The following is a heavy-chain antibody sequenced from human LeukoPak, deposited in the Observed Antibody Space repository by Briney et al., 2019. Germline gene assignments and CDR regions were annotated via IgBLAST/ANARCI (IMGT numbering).Heavy chain of an antibody. CDR2: INQDGSEE. J-gene: IGHJ4*02. CDR1: GFTFSNYW. CDR3: VRDGGVSGYDLLDY. Sequence: GGSLRLSCAASGFTFSNYWMTWVRQAPGKGLEWVAHINQDGSEEHYMDSVKARFTISRDSAKNSLSLQMNSLTAEDTAVYYCVRDGGVSGYDLLDYWGQGTLVTVSS. V-gene: IGHV3-7*01. D-gene: IGHD5-12*01.